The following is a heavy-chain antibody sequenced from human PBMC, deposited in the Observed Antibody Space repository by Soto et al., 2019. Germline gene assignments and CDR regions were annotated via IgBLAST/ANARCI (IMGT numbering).Heavy chain of an antibody. D-gene: IGHD3-22*01. J-gene: IGHJ6*02. Sequence: QVQLVESGGGVVQPGRSLRLSCAASGFTFSSYGMHWVRQAPGKGLEWVAVISYDGSNRYYADSVKGRFTISRDNSKNTLYLQMNSLRAEDKAVYYCAKVRGDYYDSSGDYYYYGMDVWGQGTTVTVSS. CDR2: ISYDGSNR. V-gene: IGHV3-30*18. CDR3: AKVRGDYYDSSGDYYYYGMDV. CDR1: GFTFSSYG.